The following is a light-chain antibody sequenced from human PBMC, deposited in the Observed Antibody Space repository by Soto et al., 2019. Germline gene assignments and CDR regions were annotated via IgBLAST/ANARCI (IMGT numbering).Light chain of an antibody. CDR1: SSNIGRNT. V-gene: IGLV1-44*01. CDR3: AEWDDSLNGLV. Sequence: QPVLTQPPSASGTPGQRVTISCSGSSSNIGRNTVNWYQHVPGTAPKLLIYSNDQRPSGVPDRFSGSKSGTSASLAISGLRSEDEADYYCAEWDDSLNGLVFGGGTKLTVL. CDR2: SND. J-gene: IGLJ2*01.